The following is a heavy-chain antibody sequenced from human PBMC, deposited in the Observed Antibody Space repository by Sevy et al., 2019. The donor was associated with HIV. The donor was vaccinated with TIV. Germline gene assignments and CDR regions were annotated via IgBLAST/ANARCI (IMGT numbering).Heavy chain of an antibody. Sequence: SETLSLTCTVSGGSITSHYWNWIRQPPGKGLEWIANIFYNGHINYNPSLKSRVTLSLDTFKNQFSLRLSSVTAGDKAMYYCAGENAWGRGYSWGQGNLVTVSS. CDR2: IFYNGHI. D-gene: IGHD1-26*01. CDR3: AGENAWGRGYS. J-gene: IGHJ4*02. CDR1: GGSITSHY. V-gene: IGHV4-59*08.